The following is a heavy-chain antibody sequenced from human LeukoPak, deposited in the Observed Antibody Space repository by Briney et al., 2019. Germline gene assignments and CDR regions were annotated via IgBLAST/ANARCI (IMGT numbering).Heavy chain of an antibody. V-gene: IGHV3-21*01. J-gene: IGHJ4*02. D-gene: IGHD5-18*01. CDR3: ARANTNGYTYGNFDY. CDR1: GFSFSTYS. CDR2: ISYSSIYI. Sequence: PGGSLRLSCASSGFSFSTYSMNWVRLAPGKGLERVSSISYSSIYIYYADSVKGRFTISRDDAQNSLYLQMNNLRADDTAVYYCARANTNGYTYGNFDYWGQGTLVTVSS.